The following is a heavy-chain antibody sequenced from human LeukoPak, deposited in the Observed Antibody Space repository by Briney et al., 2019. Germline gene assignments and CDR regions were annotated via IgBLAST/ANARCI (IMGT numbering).Heavy chain of an antibody. J-gene: IGHJ4*02. V-gene: IGHV3-64*01. CDR2: ISSNGGST. CDR3: ARDGHTDNPLYYDSSGVSYFDY. CDR1: GFTFSSYA. D-gene: IGHD3-22*01. Sequence: PGGSLRLSCAASGFTFSSYAMHWVRQAPGKGLEYVSAISSNGGSTYYANSVKGRFTISRDNSKNTLYLQMGSLRAEDTAVYYCARDGHTDNPLYYDSSGVSYFDYWGQGTLVTVSS.